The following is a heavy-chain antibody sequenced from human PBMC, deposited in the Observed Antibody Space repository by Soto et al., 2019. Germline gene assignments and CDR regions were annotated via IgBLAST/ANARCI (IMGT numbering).Heavy chain of an antibody. J-gene: IGHJ6*02. Sequence: QVRLEESGPGLVKPSETLSLICSVSGGSVNNANYFWNWIRHHPENGLEWIGYIYYSGSTRYNPSFKTGATLSRDTSKNQFSLRLNSVKVADTAVYFCARDADYGGSRGGMDVWGRGTTVT. CDR2: IYYSGST. CDR1: GGSVNNANYF. CDR3: ARDADYGGSRGGMDV. D-gene: IGHD4-17*01. V-gene: IGHV4-31*03.